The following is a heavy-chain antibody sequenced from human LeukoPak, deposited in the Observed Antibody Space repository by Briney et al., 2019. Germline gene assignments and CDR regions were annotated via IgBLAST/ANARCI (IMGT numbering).Heavy chain of an antibody. Sequence: GESLKISCKGSAYSFTSYWIGWVRQMPGKGLEWMAIIYPGDSDTRYSPSFQGQVTISADKSISTAYLQWSSLKASDTAMYYCARHRLFGESDDAFDIWGQGTMVTVSS. CDR1: AYSFTSYW. CDR2: IYPGDSDT. D-gene: IGHD3-10*02. V-gene: IGHV5-51*01. CDR3: ARHRLFGESDDAFDI. J-gene: IGHJ3*02.